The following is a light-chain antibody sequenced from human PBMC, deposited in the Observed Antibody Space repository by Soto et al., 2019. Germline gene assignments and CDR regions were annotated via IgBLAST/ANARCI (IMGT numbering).Light chain of an antibody. CDR2: GAF. CDR1: QSVAYTY. J-gene: IGKJ4*01. V-gene: IGKV3-20*01. CDR3: QQYGTSPLT. Sequence: EIVFGDSPGTLSXSRGERSXLXCTXSQSVAYTYLAWYQQKPGQAPRLLIHGAFSRATGIPDRFSGSGSGTDFTLTISRLESEDFAVYYCQQYGTSPLTFGGGTKVDI.